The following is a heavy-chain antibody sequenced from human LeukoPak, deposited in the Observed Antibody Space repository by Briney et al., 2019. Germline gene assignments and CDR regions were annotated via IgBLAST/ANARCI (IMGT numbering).Heavy chain of an antibody. CDR3: ARSGYYYRYFDY. J-gene: IGHJ4*02. D-gene: IGHD3-22*01. Sequence: GGSLRLSCAASGVTFSSYDMHWVRQATGKGLEWVSAIGTAGDTYYPGSVKGRFTISRENAKNSLYLQMNSLRAGDTAVYYCARSGYYYRYFDYWGQGTLVTVSS. V-gene: IGHV3-13*01. CDR2: IGTAGDT. CDR1: GVTFSSYD.